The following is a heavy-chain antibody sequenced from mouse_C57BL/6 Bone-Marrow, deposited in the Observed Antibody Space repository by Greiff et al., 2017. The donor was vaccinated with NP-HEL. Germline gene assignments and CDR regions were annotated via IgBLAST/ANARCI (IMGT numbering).Heavy chain of an antibody. CDR1: GFSLTSYA. J-gene: IGHJ1*03. CDR2: IWTGGGT. CDR3: ARRGNGNYVWYFDV. V-gene: IGHV2-9-1*01. D-gene: IGHD2-1*01. Sequence: VKLQESGPGLVAPSQSLSISCTVPGFSLTSYAISWVRQPPGKGLEWLGVIWTGGGTTYNSALKSRLSISKDNSKSQVFLKMNRLQTDDTARYYCARRGNGNYVWYFDVWGTGTTVTVSS.